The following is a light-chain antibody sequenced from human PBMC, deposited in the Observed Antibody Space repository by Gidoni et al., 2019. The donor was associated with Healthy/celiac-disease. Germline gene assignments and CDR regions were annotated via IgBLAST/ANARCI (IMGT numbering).Light chain of an antibody. CDR1: QSVSSY. Sequence: EIVLTQAPATRSLFPGERATLSRRASQSVSSYLAWYQQKPGQAPRLLIYDAFNRTTGIPARFSSSRSRTDFALTISSLVPEDFAVYYCQQRSNWPPITFGQGTRLEIK. CDR3: QQRSNWPPIT. V-gene: IGKV3-11*01. J-gene: IGKJ5*01. CDR2: DAF.